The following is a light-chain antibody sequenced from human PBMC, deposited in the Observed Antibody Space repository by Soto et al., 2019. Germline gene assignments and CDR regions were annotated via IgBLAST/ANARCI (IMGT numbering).Light chain of an antibody. CDR3: QQYSLYEIT. J-gene: IGKJ4*01. V-gene: IGKV1-5*03. CDR1: QSISYW. Sequence: DIQMTQSPSTLSASVGDRVTITCRASQSISYWLDWYQQKPGKAPTVLIYQASTLESGVPSRFSDSASGTEFTLTINRLPPDDFGTYYCQQYSLYEITFGGATIVEMK. CDR2: QAS.